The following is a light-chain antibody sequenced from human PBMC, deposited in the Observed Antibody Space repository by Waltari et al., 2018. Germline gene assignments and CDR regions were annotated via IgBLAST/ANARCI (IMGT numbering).Light chain of an antibody. CDR2: GAS. CDR1: QSINSY. CDR3: QQYNKWPLT. V-gene: IGKV3-15*01. J-gene: IGKJ3*01. Sequence: EVVMTQSPATVSVSPGERATLSCRASQSINSYLAWYQQKPGQAPRLLIYGASTRATGIPASFSGSVSGTAFTLTISSLQSEDFAIYYCQQYNKWPLTFGPGTKVHF.